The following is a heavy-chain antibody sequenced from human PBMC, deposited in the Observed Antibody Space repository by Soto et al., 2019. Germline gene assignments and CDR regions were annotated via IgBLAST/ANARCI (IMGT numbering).Heavy chain of an antibody. D-gene: IGHD6-19*01. CDR1: GGTFSSYA. V-gene: IGHV1-69*13. Sequence: ASVKVSCKASGGTFSSYAISWVRQAPGQGLEWMGGVIPIFGTANYAQKFQGRVTITADESTSTAYMELSSLRSEDTAVYYCARWRQSSGWYRNWFDPWGQGTLVTVSS. CDR2: VIPIFGTA. J-gene: IGHJ5*02. CDR3: ARWRQSSGWYRNWFDP.